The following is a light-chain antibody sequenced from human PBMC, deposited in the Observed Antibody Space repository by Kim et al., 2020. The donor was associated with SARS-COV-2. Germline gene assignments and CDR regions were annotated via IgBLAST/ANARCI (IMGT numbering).Light chain of an antibody. CDR2: QDN. J-gene: IGLJ1*01. Sequence: SYELTQRPSVSVSPGQTASITCSGDKLGDKYACWYQQKPGQSPVLVIYQDNKRPSGIPERFSGSNSGNTATLTISGTQAMDEADYYCQAWDSSTHYVFGTGTKVTVL. CDR3: QAWDSSTHYV. V-gene: IGLV3-1*01. CDR1: KLGDKY.